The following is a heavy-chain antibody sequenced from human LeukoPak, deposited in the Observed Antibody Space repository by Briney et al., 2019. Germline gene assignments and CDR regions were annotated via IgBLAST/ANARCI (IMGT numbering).Heavy chain of an antibody. D-gene: IGHD4-17*01. Sequence: SETLSLTCTGSGGSISSYYWSWIRQPPGKGLEWIGYIYYSGSTIYNPSLKSRVTISVDTSKNQFSLKLSSVTAADTAVYYCARYGDYVFDLWGQGTLVTVSS. J-gene: IGHJ4*02. V-gene: IGHV4-59*01. CDR1: GGSISSYY. CDR3: ARYGDYVFDL. CDR2: IYYSGST.